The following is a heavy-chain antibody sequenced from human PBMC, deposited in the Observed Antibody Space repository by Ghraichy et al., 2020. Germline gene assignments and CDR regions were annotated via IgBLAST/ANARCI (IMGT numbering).Heavy chain of an antibody. CDR2: ISGSGGST. V-gene: IGHV3-23*01. Sequence: GGSLRLSCAASGFTFSSYAMSWVRQAPGKGLEWVSAISGSGGSTYYADSVKGRFTISRDNSKNQLYLQMNSLRAEDTAVYYCATFYYYGGPSGYWGQGTLVTVSS. D-gene: IGHD3-22*01. CDR1: GFTFSSYA. CDR3: ATFYYYGGPSGY. J-gene: IGHJ4*02.